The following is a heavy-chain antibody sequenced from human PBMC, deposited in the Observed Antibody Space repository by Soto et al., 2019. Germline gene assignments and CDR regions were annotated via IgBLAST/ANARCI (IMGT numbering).Heavy chain of an antibody. D-gene: IGHD3-10*01. CDR2: IIPIFGTA. J-gene: IGHJ4*02. CDR3: ARSYGSGSYYNEFDY. Sequence: QVQLVLSGADVKKPGSSVKVSCKASGGTFSSYAISWVRQAPGQGLEWMGGIIPIFGTANYAQKFQGRVTITADESTSTAYMELSSLRSEDTAVYYCARSYGSGSYYNEFDYWGQGTLVTVSS. V-gene: IGHV1-69*01. CDR1: GGTFSSYA.